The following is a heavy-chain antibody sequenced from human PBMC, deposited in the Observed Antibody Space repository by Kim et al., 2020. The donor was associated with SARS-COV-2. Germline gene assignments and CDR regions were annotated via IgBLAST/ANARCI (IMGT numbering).Heavy chain of an antibody. CDR2: IYAGGHT. J-gene: IGHJ6*02. D-gene: IGHD1-20*01. CDR3: ARDNSLGSYYAMDV. CDR1: GFTVSSTY. Sequence: GSLRLSCAASGFTVSSTYMSWVRQAPGKGLECVSVIYAGGHTYYADSVKGRFTISRDNSKNTLYLQMNSLRADDTAVFYCARDNSLGSYYAMDVWGQGTTVTVSS. V-gene: IGHV3-53*01.